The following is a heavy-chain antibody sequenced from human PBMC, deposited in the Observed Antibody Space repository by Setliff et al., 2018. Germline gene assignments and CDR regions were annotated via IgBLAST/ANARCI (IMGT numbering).Heavy chain of an antibody. Sequence: GGSLRLSCVASGFTFDDYTMHWVRQAPGKGLEWVSAVSWNSGSKGYADSVKGRFTISRDNAKNSLYLEMNSLRADDTALYYCAKDIYYDISAYASSGLDQWGQGTQVTVSS. CDR3: AKDIYYDISAYASSGLDQ. CDR1: GFTFDDYT. D-gene: IGHD3-22*01. J-gene: IGHJ4*02. V-gene: IGHV3-9*01. CDR2: VSWNSGSK.